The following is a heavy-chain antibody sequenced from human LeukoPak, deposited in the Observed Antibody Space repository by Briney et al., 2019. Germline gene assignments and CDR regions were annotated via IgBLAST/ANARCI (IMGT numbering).Heavy chain of an antibody. V-gene: IGHV3-30*18. CDR3: AKVPAPYGDYTHDAFDI. Sequence: GGSLRLSCAASGITFSSYGMHWVRQAPGKGLEWVAVISYDGSNKYYADSVKGRFTISRDNSKNTLYLQMNSLRAEDTAVYYCAKVPAPYGDYTHDAFDIWGQGTMVTVSS. CDR2: ISYDGSNK. CDR1: GITFSSYG. J-gene: IGHJ3*02. D-gene: IGHD4-17*01.